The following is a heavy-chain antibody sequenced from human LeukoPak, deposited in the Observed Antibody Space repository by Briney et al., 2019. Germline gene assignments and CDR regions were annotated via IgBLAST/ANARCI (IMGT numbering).Heavy chain of an antibody. CDR2: ISAYNGNT. CDR1: GYTFTSYG. V-gene: IGHV1-18*01. D-gene: IGHD2-2*01. J-gene: IGHJ3*02. CDR3: ARVRRQYQLSYRGAFDI. Sequence: AASVKVSCKASGYTFTSYGISWVRQAPGQGLEWMGWISAYNGNTNYAQKLQGRVTMTTDTSTSTAYMELRSLRSDDTAVYYCARVRRQYQLSYRGAFDIWGQGTMVTLSS.